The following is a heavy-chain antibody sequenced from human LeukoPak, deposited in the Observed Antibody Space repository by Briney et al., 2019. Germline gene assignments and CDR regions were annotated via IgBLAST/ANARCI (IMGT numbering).Heavy chain of an antibody. CDR3: ARDQSESGGYYDSSGNDY. D-gene: IGHD3-22*01. J-gene: IGHJ4*02. Sequence: QPGGSLRLSCAASGFTFSSYLMSWVRQAPGKGLEWVANIKQDGSEKYYVDSVKGRFTISRDNAKNSLYLQMNSLRAEDTAVYYCARDQSESGGYYDSSGNDYWGQGTLVTVSS. CDR1: GFTFSSYL. CDR2: IKQDGSEK. V-gene: IGHV3-7*01.